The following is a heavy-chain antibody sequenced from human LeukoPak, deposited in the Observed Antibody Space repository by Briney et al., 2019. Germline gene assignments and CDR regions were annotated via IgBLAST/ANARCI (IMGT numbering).Heavy chain of an antibody. CDR2: IYTSGST. Sequence: SQTLSLTCTVSGGSISSGSYYWSWIRQPAGKGLEWIGRIYTSGSTNYNPSLKSRVTISVDTSKNQFSLKLSSVTAADTAVYYCARVRGAQAYGYWGQGTLVTVSS. CDR3: ARVRGAQAYGY. D-gene: IGHD1-26*01. J-gene: IGHJ4*02. CDR1: GGSISSGSYY. V-gene: IGHV4-61*02.